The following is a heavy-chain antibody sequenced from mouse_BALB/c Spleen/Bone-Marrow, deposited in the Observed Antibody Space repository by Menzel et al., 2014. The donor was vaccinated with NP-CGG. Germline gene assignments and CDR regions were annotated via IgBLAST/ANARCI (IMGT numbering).Heavy chain of an antibody. CDR2: INPANGDT. Sequence: VQLKESGAELVKPGASVKLSCTASGFNFNDSYMNWVKQRPEQGLEWIGRINPANGDTKYDPKFQGKAPITADTSSNETSLHMSSLTVDAAAVDYCACSGWEGDCLVWFDYWGQGTPVTVSA. CDR3: ACSGWEGDCLVWFDY. V-gene: IGHV14-3*02. CDR1: GFNFNDSY. J-gene: IGHJ3*01. D-gene: IGHD2-13*01.